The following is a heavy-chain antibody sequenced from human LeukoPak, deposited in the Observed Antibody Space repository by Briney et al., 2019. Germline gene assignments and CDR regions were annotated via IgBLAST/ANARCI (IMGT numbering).Heavy chain of an antibody. Sequence: GGSLRLSCAASGFTFDDYGMSWVRQAPGKGLEWVSGINRNGDSTGYADSVEGRFTISRDNAKNSLYLQMDSLRAEDTALYYCARMWGSSWSYFDYWGQGTLVTVSS. CDR3: ARMWGSSWSYFDY. CDR2: INRNGDST. CDR1: GFTFDDYG. J-gene: IGHJ4*02. V-gene: IGHV3-20*04. D-gene: IGHD6-13*01.